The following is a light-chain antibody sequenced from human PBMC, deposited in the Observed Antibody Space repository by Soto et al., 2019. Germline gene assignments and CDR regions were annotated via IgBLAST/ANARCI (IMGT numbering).Light chain of an antibody. CDR2: EVS. CDR3: SSYAGNNNLRV. J-gene: IGLJ1*01. Sequence: QSVLTQPPSASGSPGQSVTISCTGTSSDVGGYNYVSWYQQHPGKAPKLMIYEVSKRPSGVPDRFSGSKSGNTASLTVSGLQAEDEADYYCSSYAGNNNLRVLGTGTKVTVL. V-gene: IGLV2-8*01. CDR1: SSDVGGYNY.